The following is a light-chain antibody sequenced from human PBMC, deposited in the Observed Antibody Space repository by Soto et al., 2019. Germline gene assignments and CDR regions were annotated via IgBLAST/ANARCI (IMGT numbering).Light chain of an antibody. CDR1: QAIRRY. CDR2: AAS. Sequence: DDHFTPSPPLRSTPVAYRVTTTRLAIQAIRRYLSWYHQKPGKAPKLLMYAASTLQSGVPSRFSGSGSGTEFTLTISSLQPEDFGTYYCQQLNTYPYTFGQGTKLEIK. CDR3: QQLNTYPYT. J-gene: IGKJ2*01. V-gene: IGKV1-9*01.